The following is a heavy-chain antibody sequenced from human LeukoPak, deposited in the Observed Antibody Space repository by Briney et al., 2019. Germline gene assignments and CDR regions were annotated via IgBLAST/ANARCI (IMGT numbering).Heavy chain of an antibody. J-gene: IGHJ4*02. CDR3: ARTWRGDFDY. D-gene: IGHD3-3*01. V-gene: IGHV4-59*01. CDR1: GGSISSYY. CDR2: IYYSGST. Sequence: SETLSLTCTISGGSISSYYWSWIRQPPGKGLEWIGYIYYSGSTNYNPSLKSRVTISVDTSKNQFSLKLSSVTAADTAVYYCARTWRGDFDYWGQGTLVTVSS.